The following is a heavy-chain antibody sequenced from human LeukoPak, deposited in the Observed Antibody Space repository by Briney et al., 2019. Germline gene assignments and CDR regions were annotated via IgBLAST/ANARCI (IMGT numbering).Heavy chain of an antibody. V-gene: IGHV1-18*04. CDR3: ARDDLAAAGAYYYYGMDV. J-gene: IGHJ6*04. CDR2: ISAYNGNT. Sequence: ASVKVSCKASGYTFTSYGISWMRQAPGQGLEWMGWISAYNGNTNYAQKLQGRVTMTTDTSTSTAYMELRSLRSDDTAVYYCARDDLAAAGAYYYYGMDVWGKGTTVTVSS. CDR1: GYTFTSYG. D-gene: IGHD6-13*01.